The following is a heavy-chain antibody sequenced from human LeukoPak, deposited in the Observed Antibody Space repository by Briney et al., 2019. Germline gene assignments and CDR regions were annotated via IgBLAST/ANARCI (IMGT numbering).Heavy chain of an antibody. CDR2: ISWNSGSI. CDR1: GFTFDDYA. J-gene: IGHJ4*02. V-gene: IGHV3-9*03. Sequence: TGRSLRLSCAASGFTFDDYAMHWVRQAPGKGLEWVSGISWNSGSIGYAGSVKGRFTISRDNAKNSLFLQMNSLRAEDMALYYCAKDECSSSSCSIDYWGQGTLVTVSS. CDR3: AKDECSSSSCSIDY. D-gene: IGHD2-2*01.